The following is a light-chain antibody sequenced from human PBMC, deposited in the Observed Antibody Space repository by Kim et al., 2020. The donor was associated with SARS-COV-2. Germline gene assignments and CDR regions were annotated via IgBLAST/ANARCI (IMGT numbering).Light chain of an antibody. CDR2: DAA. Sequence: ASVGDRVTITCQASEDVSDYFNWYHQKPGEAPKVLIRDAANLESGVPSRFSRGGYGTEFSLTISSVQPEDIGTYYCQQYDAPPFTFGQGTRLEIK. CDR1: EDVSDY. J-gene: IGKJ5*01. V-gene: IGKV1-33*01. CDR3: QQYDAPPFT.